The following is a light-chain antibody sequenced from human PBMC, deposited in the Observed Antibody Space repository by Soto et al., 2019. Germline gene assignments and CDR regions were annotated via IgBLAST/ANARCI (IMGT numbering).Light chain of an antibody. CDR2: DTS. CDR1: QFLSSY. CDR3: HQRNK. J-gene: IGKJ5*01. V-gene: IGKV3-11*01. Sequence: ETVLTQSPGTLSLSPGERATLSCRASQFLSSYLAWYQQIPGQPPRLLIYDTSNRVTGIPARFSGSRSGTDFTLTISSLEPEDFAVYFCHQRNKFGQGTRLEI.